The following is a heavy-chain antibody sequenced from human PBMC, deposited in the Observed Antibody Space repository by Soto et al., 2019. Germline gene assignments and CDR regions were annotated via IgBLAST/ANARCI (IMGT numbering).Heavy chain of an antibody. CDR3: TRGGATGAGIYHFEN. D-gene: IGHD3-10*01. J-gene: IGHJ4*02. V-gene: IGHV3-74*01. CDR2: IKSDVTTT. Sequence: EVQLVETGGGLVQPGGSLRLSCAASGFTFNNNWMHWVRQAAGKGLVWISRIKSDVTTTTYADFVKGRFIISRDNAKNTVHLQVNRLGGEDTAVYYCTRGGATGAGIYHFENWGQGTLVTVSS. CDR1: GFTFNNNW.